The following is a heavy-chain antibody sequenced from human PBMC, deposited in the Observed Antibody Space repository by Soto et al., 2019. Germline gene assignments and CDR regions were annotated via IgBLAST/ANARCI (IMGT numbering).Heavy chain of an antibody. V-gene: IGHV4-39*07. CDR1: GGSISSSSYY. CDR2: INHSGST. Sequence: PSETLSLTXTVSGGSISSSSYYWGWIRQPPGKGLEWIGEINHSGSTNYNPSLKSRVTISVDTSKNQFSLKLSSVTAADTAVYYRARSQYDSSGYHDAFDIWGQGTMVTVSS. D-gene: IGHD3-22*01. J-gene: IGHJ3*02. CDR3: ARSQYDSSGYHDAFDI.